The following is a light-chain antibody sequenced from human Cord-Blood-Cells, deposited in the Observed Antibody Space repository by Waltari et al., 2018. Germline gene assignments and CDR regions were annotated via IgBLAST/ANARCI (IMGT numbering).Light chain of an antibody. J-gene: IGLJ2*01. Sequence: QSALTQPRSVSGSPGQSVTISCTGTRSDVGGYNSVPWYQPHPGKAPKLMIYDVSKRPSGVPDRFSGSKSGNTASLTISGLQAEDEADYYCCSYAGSYTVVFGGGTKLTVL. CDR3: CSYAGSYTVV. V-gene: IGLV2-11*01. CDR2: DVS. CDR1: RSDVGGYNS.